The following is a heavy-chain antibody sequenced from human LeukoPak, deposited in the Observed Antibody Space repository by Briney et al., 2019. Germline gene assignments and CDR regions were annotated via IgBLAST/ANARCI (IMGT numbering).Heavy chain of an antibody. D-gene: IGHD6-19*01. Sequence: ASVKVSCKASGYTFTSYGISWVRQAPGQWLEWMGWISAYNGNTNYAQKLQGRVTMTTDTSTSTAYMELRSLRSDDTAVYYCARDLGDSDSSGWYHDAFDIWGQGTMVTVSS. CDR2: ISAYNGNT. CDR1: GYTFTSYG. CDR3: ARDLGDSDSSGWYHDAFDI. J-gene: IGHJ3*02. V-gene: IGHV1-18*01.